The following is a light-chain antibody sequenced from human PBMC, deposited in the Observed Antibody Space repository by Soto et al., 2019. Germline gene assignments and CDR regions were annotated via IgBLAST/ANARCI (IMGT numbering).Light chain of an antibody. CDR3: QQTYSTPIT. CDR1: QSISSY. CDR2: AAS. V-gene: IGKV1-39*01. Sequence: DIQMTQSPSSLSASVGDRVTTTCRASQSISSYLNWYQQKPGKAPKLLIYAASSLQSGVPSRFSGSGSGTDFTLTISSLQPEDFGTYYCQQTYSTPITFGQGTRLEIK. J-gene: IGKJ5*01.